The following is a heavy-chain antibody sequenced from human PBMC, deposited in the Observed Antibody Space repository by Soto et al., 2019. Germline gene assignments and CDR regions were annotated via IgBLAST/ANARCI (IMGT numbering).Heavy chain of an antibody. J-gene: IGHJ6*02. V-gene: IGHV1-18*04. Sequence: QVQLVQSGAEVKKPGASVKVSCKASGYTFTSYGISWVRQAPGQGLEWMGWISAYNGNTNYAQKLQGRVTMTTDTSTSTAYMELRSLRSDDTAVYYCARDGYYDRSGYYSGKPYGMDVWGQGTTVTVSS. CDR2: ISAYNGNT. CDR3: ARDGYYDRSGYYSGKPYGMDV. CDR1: GYTFTSYG. D-gene: IGHD3-22*01.